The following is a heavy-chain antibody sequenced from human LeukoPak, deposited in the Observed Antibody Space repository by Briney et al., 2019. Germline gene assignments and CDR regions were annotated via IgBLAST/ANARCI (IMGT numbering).Heavy chain of an antibody. CDR1: GLTFSNYG. Sequence: GGSLRFSCAASGLTFSNYGMHWVRQAPGKGLEWVGFISYDETRKYYADSVKGRFTISRDNSKKTLHLQINTLRAEDTAMYYCAKDLSPYSYGYGEFDYWGQGTLVTVSS. CDR2: ISYDETRK. CDR3: AKDLSPYSYGYGEFDY. D-gene: IGHD5-18*01. J-gene: IGHJ4*02. V-gene: IGHV3-30*18.